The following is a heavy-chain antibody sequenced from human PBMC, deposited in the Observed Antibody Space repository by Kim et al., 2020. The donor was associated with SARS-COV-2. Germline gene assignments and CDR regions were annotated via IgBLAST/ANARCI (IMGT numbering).Heavy chain of an antibody. CDR3: ASTQAGGYYDAFDI. D-gene: IGHD5-12*01. Sequence: YADSVKGRFTISRDNSKNTLYLQMNSLRAEDTAVYYCASTQAGGYYDAFDIWGQGTMVTVSS. J-gene: IGHJ3*02. V-gene: IGHV3-30*01.